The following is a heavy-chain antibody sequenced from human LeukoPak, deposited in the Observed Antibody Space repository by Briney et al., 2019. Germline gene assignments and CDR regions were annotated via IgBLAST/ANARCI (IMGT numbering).Heavy chain of an antibody. D-gene: IGHD2-2*01. CDR3: ARVGLMKQEGYCSSTSCYYYYYYYMDV. J-gene: IGHJ6*03. Sequence: GGSLRLSCAASGFTFSSYWMSWVRQAPGKGLEWVANIKQDGSEKNYVDSVKGQFTISRDNAKNSLYLQMNSLRAEDTAVYYCARVGLMKQEGYCSSTSCYYYYYYYMDVWGKGTTVTVSS. CDR2: IKQDGSEK. CDR1: GFTFSSYW. V-gene: IGHV3-7*01.